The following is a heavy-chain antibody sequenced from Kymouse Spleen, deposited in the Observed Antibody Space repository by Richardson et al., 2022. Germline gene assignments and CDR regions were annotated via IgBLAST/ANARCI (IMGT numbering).Heavy chain of an antibody. Sequence: QVQLVESGGGVVQPGRSLRLSCAASGFTFSSYGMHWVRQAPGKGLEWVAVIWYDGSNKYYADSVKGRFTISRDNSKNTLYLQMNSLRAEDTAVYYCARDESITMVRGVPDYWGQGTLVTVSS. CDR3: ARDESITMVRGVPDY. V-gene: IGHV3-33*01. D-gene: IGHD3-10*01. CDR2: IWYDGSNK. CDR1: GFTFSSYG. J-gene: IGHJ4*02.